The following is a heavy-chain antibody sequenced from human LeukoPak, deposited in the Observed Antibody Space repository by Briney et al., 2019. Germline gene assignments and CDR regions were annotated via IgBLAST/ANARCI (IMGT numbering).Heavy chain of an antibody. Sequence: GRSLRLSCAASGFPFSSCAMHWVRQAPGKGLEWVAVISYDGSNKYYADSVKGRFTISRDNSKNTLYLQMNSLRAEDTAVYYCARGVYSNYGYYFDYWGQGTLVTVSS. V-gene: IGHV3-30-3*01. CDR1: GFPFSSCA. CDR3: ARGVYSNYGYYFDY. CDR2: ISYDGSNK. J-gene: IGHJ4*02. D-gene: IGHD4-11*01.